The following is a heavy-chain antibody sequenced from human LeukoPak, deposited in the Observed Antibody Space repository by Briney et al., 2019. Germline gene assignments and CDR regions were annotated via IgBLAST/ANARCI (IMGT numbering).Heavy chain of an antibody. CDR1: GGSISSYY. D-gene: IGHD3-22*01. CDR2: IYYSGCT. CDR3: ARDPDYYYDSSGYY. J-gene: IGHJ4*02. Sequence: SETLSLTCTVSGGSISSYYWSWIRQPPGKGLEWIGYIYYSGCTNYNPSLKSRVTISVDTSKNQFSLRLSSVTAADTAVYYCARDPDYYYDSSGYYWGQGTLVTVSS. V-gene: IGHV4-59*01.